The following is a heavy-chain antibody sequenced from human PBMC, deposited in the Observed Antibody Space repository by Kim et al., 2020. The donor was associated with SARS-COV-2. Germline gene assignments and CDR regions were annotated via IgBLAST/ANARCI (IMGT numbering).Heavy chain of an antibody. V-gene: IGHV3-7*01. J-gene: IGHJ3*01. CDR3: ARAVF. CDR2: MNHDGSEI. Sequence: GGSLRLSCEVSGFTFSREWMSWVRQAPGKGPEWVANMNHDGSEIYYVDSVRGRFIISRDNAKNSLHLQMNTLRVEDTAVYYCARAVFWGQGTTVTVSS. CDR1: GFTFSREW.